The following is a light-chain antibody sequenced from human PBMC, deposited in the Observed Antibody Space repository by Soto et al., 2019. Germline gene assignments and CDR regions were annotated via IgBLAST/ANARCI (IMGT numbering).Light chain of an antibody. V-gene: IGLV2-14*01. CDR1: SSYVGGYNY. CDR2: EVS. CDR3: SSETSNITLV. Sequence: QSVLTQPASVAGSPDQSFTISCTRTSSYVGGYNYVSWYQQHTGKAHILMIYEVSNRPSGVSNRISDDKSGNTASLTISGLQAEDVDDDYRSSETSNITLVFGGGTQLTVL. J-gene: IGLJ3*02.